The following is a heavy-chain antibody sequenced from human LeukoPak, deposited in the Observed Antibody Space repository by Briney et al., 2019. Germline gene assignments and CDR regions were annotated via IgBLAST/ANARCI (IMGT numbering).Heavy chain of an antibody. J-gene: IGHJ4*02. CDR2: IFSGGST. V-gene: IGHV3-66*01. D-gene: IGHD3-22*01. Sequence: RGSLRLSRAVPGVTASSNYMRWGRAAPGERREWVSVIFSGGSTYYADSVKGRFTISRDDSKNTVYLQMNSLRAEDTSVYFCARGGESSGYYYADYWGQGTLVTVSS. CDR3: ARGGESSGYYYADY. CDR1: GVTASSNY.